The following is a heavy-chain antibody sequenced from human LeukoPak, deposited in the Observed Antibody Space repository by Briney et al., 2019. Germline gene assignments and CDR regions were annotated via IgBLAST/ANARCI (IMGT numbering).Heavy chain of an antibody. D-gene: IGHD4-11*01. Sequence: GASVKVSCKASGYTFTGYYMHWVRQAPGQGLEWMGWINPNSGGTSYAQKFQGRVTMTSDTSMSTAYMELSSLRSDDTAVYYCARSIYISYYYYMDVWGKGTTLTVSS. CDR3: ARSIYISYYYYMDV. CDR2: INPNSGGT. V-gene: IGHV1-2*02. CDR1: GYTFTGYY. J-gene: IGHJ6*03.